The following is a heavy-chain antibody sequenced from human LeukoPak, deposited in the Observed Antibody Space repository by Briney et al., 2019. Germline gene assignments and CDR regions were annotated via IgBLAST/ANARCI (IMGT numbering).Heavy chain of an antibody. Sequence: SETLSLTCTVSGGSISSYYWSWIRQPPGKGLEWIGYIYYSGSTNYNPSLKSRVTISADTSKNQFSLKLSSVTAADTAVYYCARGQGWQQLDYFDYWGQGTLVTVSS. CDR3: ARGQGWQQLDYFDY. CDR1: GGSISSYY. V-gene: IGHV4-59*01. J-gene: IGHJ4*02. D-gene: IGHD6-13*01. CDR2: IYYSGST.